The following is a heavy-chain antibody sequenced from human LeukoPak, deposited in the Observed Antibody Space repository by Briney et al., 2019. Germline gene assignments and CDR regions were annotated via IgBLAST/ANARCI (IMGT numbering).Heavy chain of an antibody. CDR2: IYYSGST. V-gene: IGHV4-59*05. CDR3: ARQALGYCSGGSCRTRYFDY. J-gene: IGHJ4*02. CDR1: GGSISSYY. D-gene: IGHD2-15*01. Sequence: SETLSLTCTVSGGSISSYYWSWIRQPPGKGLEWIGSIYYSGSTYYNPSLKSRVTISVDTSKNLFSLKLSSVTAADTAVYYCARQALGYCSGGSCRTRYFDYWGQGTLVTVSS.